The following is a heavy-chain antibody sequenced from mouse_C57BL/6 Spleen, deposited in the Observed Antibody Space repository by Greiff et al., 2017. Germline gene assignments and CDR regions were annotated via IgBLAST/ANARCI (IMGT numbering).Heavy chain of an antibody. CDR2: INPSTGGT. V-gene: IGHV1-42*01. Sequence: EVQLQQSGPELVKPGASVKISCKASGYSFTGYYMNWVKQSPEKSLEWIGEINPSTGGTTYNQKFKAKATLTEDKSSSTAYMQLKSLTSEDSAVYYCARGVVAPDYWGQGTTLTVSS. J-gene: IGHJ2*01. CDR3: ARGVVAPDY. CDR1: GYSFTGYY. D-gene: IGHD1-1*01.